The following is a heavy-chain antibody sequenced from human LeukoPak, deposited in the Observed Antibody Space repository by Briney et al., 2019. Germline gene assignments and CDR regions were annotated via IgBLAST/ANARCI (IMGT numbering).Heavy chain of an antibody. CDR3: TRDTIGSLDY. D-gene: IGHD1-26*01. Sequence: GGSLRLSCAASGFTFANSWMAWVRQAPGKGLEGVANIKQDGSTKHYADSLKGRFTISRDNPKNSLFLQMNNLRADDTAIYYCTRDTIGSLDYWGQGTLVTVAS. V-gene: IGHV3-7*01. CDR1: GFTFANSW. J-gene: IGHJ4*02. CDR2: IKQDGSTK.